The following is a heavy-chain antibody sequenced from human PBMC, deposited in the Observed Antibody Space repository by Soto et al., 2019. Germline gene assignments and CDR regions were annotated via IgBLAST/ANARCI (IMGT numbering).Heavy chain of an antibody. CDR2: INAGNGNT. Sequence: QVQLVQSGAEVKKPGASVKVSCKASGYTFTSYAMHWVRQAPGQRLEWMGWINAGNGNTKYSQKFHGRLXITRDTSASTAYMELSSLRSEDTAVYYCARGPGGPDGPGDYWGQGTLVTVSS. D-gene: IGHD2-15*01. CDR3: ARGPGGPDGPGDY. CDR1: GYTFTSYA. V-gene: IGHV1-3*01. J-gene: IGHJ4*02.